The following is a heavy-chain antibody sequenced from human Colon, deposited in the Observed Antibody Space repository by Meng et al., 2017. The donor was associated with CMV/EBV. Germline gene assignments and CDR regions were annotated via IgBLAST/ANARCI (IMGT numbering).Heavy chain of an antibody. V-gene: IGHV3-21*01. CDR2: ISSSGAHT. J-gene: IGHJ4*02. Sequence: GESLKISCAASGFTFDSYSMSWVRQAPGKGLEWVSAISSSGAHTYYADSVKGRFTISRDNAKNSLYLQMNSLRVEDTAVYYCARAITQGDYWGQGALVTVSS. CDR1: GFTFDSYS. CDR3: ARAITQGDY.